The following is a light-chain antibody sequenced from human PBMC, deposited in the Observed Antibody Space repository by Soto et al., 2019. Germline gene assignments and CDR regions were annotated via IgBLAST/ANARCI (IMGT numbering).Light chain of an antibody. V-gene: IGLV2-14*01. CDR1: SSDVGGYNY. J-gene: IGLJ3*02. CDR3: SSYTSSSTYWV. CDR2: YVS. Sequence: QSALTQPASVSGSPGQSITISCTGTSSDVGGYNYVSWYQQHPGKAPKLMILYVSSRPSGVSNRFSGSKSGNTASLTISGLQAEDEAHYFCSSYTSSSTYWVFGGGTKLTVL.